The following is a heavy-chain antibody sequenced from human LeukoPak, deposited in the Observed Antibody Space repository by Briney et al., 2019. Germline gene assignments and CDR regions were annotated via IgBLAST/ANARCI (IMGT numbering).Heavy chain of an antibody. CDR1: GFTFRNYG. Sequence: GGFLRLSCAASGFTFRNYGMNWVRQALGKGLEWVTIIWYDGSNKYYADSVKGRFIISRDNSKNTLYLQMNSLRAEDTAVYYCATVRGCGGDCYYLDYWGQGTLVTVSS. CDR3: ATVRGCGGDCYYLDY. J-gene: IGHJ4*02. V-gene: IGHV3-33*01. D-gene: IGHD2-21*02. CDR2: IWYDGSNK.